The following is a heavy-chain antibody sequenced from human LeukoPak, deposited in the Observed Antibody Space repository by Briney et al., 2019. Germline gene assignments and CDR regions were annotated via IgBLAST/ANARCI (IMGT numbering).Heavy chain of an antibody. V-gene: IGHV1-18*04. CDR3: ARDASGGNYDYVWGSYRYGWFDP. CDR2: ISAYNGNT. J-gene: IGHJ5*02. D-gene: IGHD3-16*02. Sequence: GASVKVSCKASGYTFTSYGISWVRQAPGQGLEWMGWISAYNGNTNYAQKLQGRVTMTTDTSTSTAYMELRSLRSDDTAVYYCARDASGGNYDYVWGSYRYGWFDPWGQGTLVTVSS. CDR1: GYTFTSYG.